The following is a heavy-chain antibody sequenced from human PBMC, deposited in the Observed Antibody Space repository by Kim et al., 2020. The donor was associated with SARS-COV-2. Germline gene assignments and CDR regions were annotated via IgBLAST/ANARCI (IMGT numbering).Heavy chain of an antibody. D-gene: IGHD6-13*01. CDR2: IYYSGST. Sequence: SETLSLTCTVSGGSISSGGYYWSWIRQHPGKGLEWIGYIYYSGSTYYNSSLKSRVTISVDTSKNQFSLKLSSVTAADTAVYYCARDGGGFIAAAGYFDYWGQGTLVTVSS. V-gene: IGHV4-31*03. CDR1: GGSISSGGYY. CDR3: ARDGGGFIAAAGYFDY. J-gene: IGHJ4*02.